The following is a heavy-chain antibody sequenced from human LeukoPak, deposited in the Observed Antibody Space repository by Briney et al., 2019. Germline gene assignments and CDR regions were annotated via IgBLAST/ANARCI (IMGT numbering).Heavy chain of an antibody. CDR3: ARLGYSSGWYYFDY. J-gene: IGHJ4*02. Sequence: PSETLSLTCTVSGGSISSYYWSWLRQPPGKGLEWIGYIYYSGSTNYNPSLKSRVTISVDTSKNQFSLKLSSVTAADTAVYYCARLGYSSGWYYFDYWGQGTLVTVSS. CDR2: IYYSGST. V-gene: IGHV4-59*08. CDR1: GGSISSYY. D-gene: IGHD6-19*01.